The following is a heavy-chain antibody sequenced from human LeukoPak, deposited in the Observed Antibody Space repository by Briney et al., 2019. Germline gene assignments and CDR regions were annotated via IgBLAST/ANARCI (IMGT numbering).Heavy chain of an antibody. CDR3: AKDSYGSGSYFY. Sequence: AGGSLRLSCAASGFTFSSYVMSWVRQAPGKRLEWVSSISGSGGSTYYADSVKGRFTISRDNSKNTLYLQMNSLKAEDTAVYYCAKDSYGSGSYFYWGQGTLVTVSS. CDR1: GFTFSSYV. CDR2: ISGSGGST. V-gene: IGHV3-23*01. D-gene: IGHD3-10*01. J-gene: IGHJ4*02.